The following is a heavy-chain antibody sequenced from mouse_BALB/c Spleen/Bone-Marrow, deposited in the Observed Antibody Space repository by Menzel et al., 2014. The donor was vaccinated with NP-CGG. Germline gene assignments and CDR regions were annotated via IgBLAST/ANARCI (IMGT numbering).Heavy chain of an antibody. Sequence: VQGVESGAELVRPGSSVKISCKASGYPFSSYWMSWAKQRPGQGLEWIGQIYPGDGETNYNGKFKGNATLTADKSSSTAYMQLISLTSEDSAVYFCARKYGDYWGQGTTLTVSS. V-gene: IGHV1-80*01. CDR3: ARKYGDY. CDR2: IYPGDGET. D-gene: IGHD2-10*02. CDR1: GYPFSSYW. J-gene: IGHJ2*01.